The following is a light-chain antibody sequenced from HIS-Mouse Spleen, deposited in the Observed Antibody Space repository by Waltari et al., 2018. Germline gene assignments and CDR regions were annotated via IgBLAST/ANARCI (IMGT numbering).Light chain of an antibody. J-gene: IGLJ3*02. CDR3: AAWDDSLSGPWV. Sequence: QSVLTQPPSASGTPGQRVTISCSGSSSNIGSNYVYWYQQLPGTSPKLLIYRKNQRPSGVPYRFSCSKSGTSASLAISVLRSEDEADYYCAAWDDSLSGPWVFGGGTNLTVL. V-gene: IGLV1-47*01. CDR1: SSNIGSNY. CDR2: RKN.